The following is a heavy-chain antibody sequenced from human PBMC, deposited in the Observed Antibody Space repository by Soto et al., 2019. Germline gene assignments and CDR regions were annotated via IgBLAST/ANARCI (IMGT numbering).Heavy chain of an antibody. CDR3: AKMVGATLVDY. CDR1: GASITTRSDAW. V-gene: IGHV4-4*02. Sequence: QVQLQESGPGLVKPSGTLSLTCTVSGASITTRSDAWWSWVRQPPGKGLEWIGEIYHSGSTNYNPSRKTRVTMSXXXSKNQFXXXLSSVTAADTAVYYCAKMVGATLVDYWGLGTLVTVSS. D-gene: IGHD1-26*01. CDR2: IYHSGST. J-gene: IGHJ4*02.